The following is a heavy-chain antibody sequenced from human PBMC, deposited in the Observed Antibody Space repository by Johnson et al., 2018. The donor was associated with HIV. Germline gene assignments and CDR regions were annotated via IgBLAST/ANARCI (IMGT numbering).Heavy chain of an antibody. CDR3: ARPMGAVDECDAFDI. J-gene: IGHJ3*02. CDR2: ISHDGSNK. Sequence: VQLVESGGGVVQPGRSLRLSCAASGFTFSNYALHWVRQAPGRGLEWVALISHDGSNKYYADFVKGRFTISRDNSINTLYLQMNSLRAEDTAVDYCARPMGAVDECDAFDIWGHGTMVTVSS. V-gene: IGHV3-30-3*01. D-gene: IGHD1-26*01. CDR1: GFTFSNYA.